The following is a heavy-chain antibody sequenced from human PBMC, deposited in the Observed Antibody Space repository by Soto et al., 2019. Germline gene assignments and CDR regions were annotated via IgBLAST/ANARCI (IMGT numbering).Heavy chain of an antibody. CDR2: ISSSSSTI. V-gene: IGHV3-48*02. Sequence: EVQLVESGGGLVQPGGSLRLSCAASGFTFSSYSMNWVRQAPGKGLEWVSYISSSSSTIYYADSVKGRFTISRDNAKNSLYLQMNSLRDEDTAVSYCARESRVGATSGDYWGQGTLVTVSS. CDR3: ARESRVGATSGDY. D-gene: IGHD1-26*01. J-gene: IGHJ4*02. CDR1: GFTFSSYS.